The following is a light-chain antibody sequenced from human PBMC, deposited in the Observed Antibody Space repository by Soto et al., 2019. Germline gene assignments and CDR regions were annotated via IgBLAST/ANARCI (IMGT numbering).Light chain of an antibody. CDR1: PSLSSSS. CDR3: QQYGNSRVT. CDR2: SVS. J-gene: IGKJ3*01. V-gene: IGKV3-20*01. Sequence: EIVLTQSPGTLSLSPGERATLSCRASPSLSSSSLAWYQHKPGQAPRLLIYSVSTRAAGIADRFGGSGSGTDFTHTISRLEPEDFALYYCQQYGNSRVTFGPGTKVDIK.